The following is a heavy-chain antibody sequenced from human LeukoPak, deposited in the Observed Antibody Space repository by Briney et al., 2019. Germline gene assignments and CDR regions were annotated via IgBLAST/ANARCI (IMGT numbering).Heavy chain of an antibody. D-gene: IGHD3-10*01. CDR1: GGSISSSSYY. J-gene: IGHJ4*02. V-gene: IGHV4-39*07. CDR3: ARVGMGFGFSCFDY. CDR2: IYYSGST. Sequence: SETLSLTCTVSGGSISSSSYYWGWIRQPPGKGLEWIGSIYYSGSTYYNPSLKSRVTISVDTSKNQFSLKLSSVTAADTAVYYCARVGMGFGFSCFDYWGQGTLVTVSS.